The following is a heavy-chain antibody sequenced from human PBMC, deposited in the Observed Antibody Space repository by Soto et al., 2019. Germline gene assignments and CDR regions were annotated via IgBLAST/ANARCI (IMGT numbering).Heavy chain of an antibody. Sequence: VQLVESGGGVVQPGRSLRLSCAASGFTFSSYAMHWVRQAPGKGLEWVAVISYDGSNKYYADSVKGRFTISRDNSKNTLYLQMNSLRAEDTAVYYCARGGGAYSSSSDWFDPWGQGTLVTVSS. D-gene: IGHD6-13*01. CDR1: GFTFSSYA. CDR2: ISYDGSNK. J-gene: IGHJ5*02. V-gene: IGHV3-30-3*01. CDR3: ARGGGAYSSSSDWFDP.